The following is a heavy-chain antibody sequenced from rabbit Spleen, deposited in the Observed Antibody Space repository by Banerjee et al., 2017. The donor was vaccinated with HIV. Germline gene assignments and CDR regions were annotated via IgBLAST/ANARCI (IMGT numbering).Heavy chain of an antibody. J-gene: IGHJ4*01. CDR2: IDVAKYGTT. V-gene: IGHV1S45*01. CDR3: ARDSAGREDFNL. CDR1: GLDFSSRYW. D-gene: IGHD4-2*01. Sequence: QEQLEESGGDLVKPGTSLTLTCRGSGLDFSSRYWICWVRQAPGKGLEWIACIDVAKYGTTYYANWAKGRFTISKTSSTTVTLQMTSLTVADTATYFCARDSAGREDFNLWGPGTLVTVS.